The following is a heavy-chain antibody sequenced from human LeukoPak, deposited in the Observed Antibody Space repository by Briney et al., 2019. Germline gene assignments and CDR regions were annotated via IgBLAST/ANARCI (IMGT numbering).Heavy chain of an antibody. V-gene: IGHV4-59*01. CDR3: ARDAGATAY. CDR2: IHYSGST. CDR1: GVSISSDY. D-gene: IGHD4/OR15-4a*01. Sequence: SETLSLTCTVSGVSISSDYWTWIRQPPGKGLEWIGYIHYSGSTSYNPPLKSRVTISVDTSKNQFSLKLTSVTSADTAVYYCARDAGATAYWGQGALVTVSS. J-gene: IGHJ4*02.